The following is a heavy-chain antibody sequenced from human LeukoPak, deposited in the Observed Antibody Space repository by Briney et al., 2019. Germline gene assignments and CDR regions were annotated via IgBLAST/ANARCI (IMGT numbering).Heavy chain of an antibody. J-gene: IGHJ4*02. Sequence: GGSLRLSCAASGFTFSSYSMNWDRQAPGKGLEWVSSISSSSSYIYYADSVKGRFTISRDNAKNTLYLQMNSLRAEDTAVYHCAKDKYSPVRSMSEAAYYFDFWGPGTLVSVSS. CDR3: AKDKYSPVRSMSEAAYYFDF. CDR1: GFTFSSYS. V-gene: IGHV3-21*04. D-gene: IGHD6-13*01. CDR2: ISSSSSYI.